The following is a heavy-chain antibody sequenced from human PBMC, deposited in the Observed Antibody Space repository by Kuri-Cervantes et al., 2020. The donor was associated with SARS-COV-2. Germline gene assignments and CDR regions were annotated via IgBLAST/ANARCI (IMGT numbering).Heavy chain of an antibody. V-gene: IGHV4-59*08. CDR2: IYYSGST. CDR3: ARLGAFDI. Sequence: GSLRLSCTVSGGSLSGHHWSWIRQPPGKGLEWIGYIYYSGSTNYNPSLKSRVTISVDTSKNQFSLKLSSVTAADTAVYYCARLGAFDIWGQGTMVTVSS. CDR1: GGSLSGHH. J-gene: IGHJ3*02.